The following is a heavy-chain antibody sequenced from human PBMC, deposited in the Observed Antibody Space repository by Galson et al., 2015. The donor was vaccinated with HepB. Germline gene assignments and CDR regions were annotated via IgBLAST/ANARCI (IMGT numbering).Heavy chain of an antibody. Sequence: SLRLSCAASGFTFSSYGMHWVRQAPGKGLEWVAVIWYDGSNKYYADSVKGRFTISRDNSKNTLYLQMNSLRAEDTAVYYCARDLGPPTYGSGQGSLGWMYYYYGMDVWGQGTTVTVSS. CDR3: ARDLGPPTYGSGQGSLGWMYYYYGMDV. CDR1: GFTFSSYG. D-gene: IGHD3-10*01. V-gene: IGHV3-33*01. CDR2: IWYDGSNK. J-gene: IGHJ6*02.